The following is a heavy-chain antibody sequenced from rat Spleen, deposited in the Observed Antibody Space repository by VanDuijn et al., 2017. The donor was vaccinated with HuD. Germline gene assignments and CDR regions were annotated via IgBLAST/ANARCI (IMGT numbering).Heavy chain of an antibody. Sequence: EVQLVESGGDLVQPGRSLKLSCAASGFTFSDYNMAWVRQTPKKGLEWVATISYDGSGTFYRDSVKGRFTISRDNARITLYLQMDSLRSEDTATYYCARPYYGYPFAYWGQGTLVTVSS. V-gene: IGHV5-7*01. CDR2: ISYDGSGT. J-gene: IGHJ3*01. D-gene: IGHD1-7*01. CDR3: ARPYYGYPFAY. CDR1: GFTFSDYN.